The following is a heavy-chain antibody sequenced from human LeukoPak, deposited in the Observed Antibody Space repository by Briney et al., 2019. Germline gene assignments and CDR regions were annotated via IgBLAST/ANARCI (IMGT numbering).Heavy chain of an antibody. CDR3: ARGLWLDDSYYYYGMDV. D-gene: IGHD6-19*01. CDR2: MNPNSGNT. J-gene: IGHJ6*02. Sequence: ASVKVSCKASGYTFTSYDINWVRQATGQRLEWMGWMNPNSGNTGYAQKFQGRVTMTRNTSISTAYMELSSLRSEDTAVYYCARGLWLDDSYYYYGMDVWGQGTTVTVSS. V-gene: IGHV1-8*01. CDR1: GYTFTSYD.